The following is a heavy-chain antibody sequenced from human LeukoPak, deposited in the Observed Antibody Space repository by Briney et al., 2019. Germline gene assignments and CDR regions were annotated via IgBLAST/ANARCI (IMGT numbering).Heavy chain of an antibody. CDR1: GGSISSYY. D-gene: IGHD3-10*01. CDR2: LHYSGST. Sequence: PSETLSLTCTVSGGSISSYYWGWIRQPPGKGLEWIGSLHYSGSTYYNPSLKSRLTIALDTSKNQVSLKLSSVTAADTSVYYCAALLYYFASDIFYHDYWGQGTRVTVSS. V-gene: IGHV4-39*01. CDR3: AALLYYFASDIFYHDY. J-gene: IGHJ4*02.